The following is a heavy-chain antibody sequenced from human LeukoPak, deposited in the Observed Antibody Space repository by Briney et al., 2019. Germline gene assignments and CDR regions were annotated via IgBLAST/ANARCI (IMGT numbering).Heavy chain of an antibody. Sequence: GGSLRLSCAASGFTFSNYWMHWVRQAPGKGLVWVSRIKTDGSRTDYADSVKGRFTISRDNAKNTQYLQMNSLRVEDTAIYYCTRVSPGIATTGDYWGQGTLVTVSS. D-gene: IGHD6-13*01. CDR1: GFTFSNYW. CDR2: IKTDGSRT. V-gene: IGHV3-74*01. CDR3: TRVSPGIATTGDY. J-gene: IGHJ4*02.